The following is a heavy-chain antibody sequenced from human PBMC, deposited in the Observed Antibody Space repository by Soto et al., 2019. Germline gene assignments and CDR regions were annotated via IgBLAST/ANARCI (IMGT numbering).Heavy chain of an antibody. CDR3: ARELRLQGSWRYYYYGMDV. V-gene: IGHV4-34*01. J-gene: IGHJ6*02. Sequence: SETLSLTCAVYGGSFSGYYWSWIRQPPGKGLEWIGEINHSGSTNYNPSLKSRVTISVDTSKNQFSLKLSSVTAADTAVYYCARELRLQGSWRYYYYGMDVWGQGTTVTV. D-gene: IGHD6-13*01. CDR2: INHSGST. CDR1: GGSFSGYY.